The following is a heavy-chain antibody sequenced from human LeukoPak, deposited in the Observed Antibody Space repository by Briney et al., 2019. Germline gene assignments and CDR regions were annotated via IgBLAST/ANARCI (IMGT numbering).Heavy chain of an antibody. V-gene: IGHV4-59*08. CDR2: IYHSGST. D-gene: IGHD3-9*01. Sequence: SETLSLTCTVSGGSIRSYYWSWIRQPPGKGLEWIGYIYHSGSTDYNPSLKSRVTISVDTSKNQFSLELTSVTAADTALYYCARRQFDWRFDYWGQGTLVTVSS. CDR3: ARRQFDWRFDY. CDR1: GGSIRSYY. J-gene: IGHJ4*02.